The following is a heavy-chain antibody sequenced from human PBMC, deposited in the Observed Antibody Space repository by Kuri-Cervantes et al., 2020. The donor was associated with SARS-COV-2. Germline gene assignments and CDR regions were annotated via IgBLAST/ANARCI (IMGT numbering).Heavy chain of an antibody. V-gene: IGHV3-30-3*02. Sequence: GESLKISCAASGFTFSSYAMHWVRQAPGKGLEWVAVISYDGSNKYYADSVKGRFTISRDNSKNTLYLQMNSLKTEDTAVYYCTTDPSHPIAVAATVDYWGQGTLVTDSS. D-gene: IGHD6-19*01. CDR2: ISYDGSNK. CDR1: GFTFSSYA. CDR3: TTDPSHPIAVAATVDY. J-gene: IGHJ4*02.